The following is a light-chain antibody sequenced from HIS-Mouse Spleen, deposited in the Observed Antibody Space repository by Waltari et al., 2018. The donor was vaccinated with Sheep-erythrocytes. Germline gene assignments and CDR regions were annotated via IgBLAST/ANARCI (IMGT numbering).Light chain of an antibody. CDR1: RSDVGCDNL. CDR2: EGS. CDR3: CSYAGSSTPWV. Sequence: QSALTQPASVSGSPGQSIPISCTGTRSDVGCDNLVSWYQQHPGKAPKLMIYEGSKRPSGVANRFSGSKSGNTASLTISGLQAEDEADYYCCSYAGSSTPWVFGGGTKLTVL. J-gene: IGLJ3*02. V-gene: IGLV2-23*01.